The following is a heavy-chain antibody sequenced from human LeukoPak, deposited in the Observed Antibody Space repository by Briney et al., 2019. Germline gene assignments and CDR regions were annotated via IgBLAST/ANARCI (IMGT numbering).Heavy chain of an antibody. CDR2: ISYDGSNK. CDR1: GFTFSSYG. V-gene: IGHV3-30*03. CDR3: GGVRGEIDP. Sequence: GGSLRLSCAASGFTFSSYGMHWGRQAPGKGLEWLAVISYDGSNKYYADSVKGRFTISRDNSKNTLYLQMNSLRAEDTAVYYCGGVRGEIDPWGQGTLVTVSS. J-gene: IGHJ5*02. D-gene: IGHD3-10*01.